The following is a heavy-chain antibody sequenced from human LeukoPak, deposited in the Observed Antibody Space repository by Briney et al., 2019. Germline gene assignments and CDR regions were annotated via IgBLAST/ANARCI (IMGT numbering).Heavy chain of an antibody. CDR2: IYYSGST. J-gene: IGHJ5*02. CDR3: ARYSSSSVVGWFDP. Sequence: SETLSLTCTVSGGSISSYYWSWIRQPPGEGLEWIGYIYYSGSTNYNPSLKSRVTISVDTSKNQFSLKLSSVTAADTAVYYCARYSSSSVVGWFDPWGQGTLVTVSS. D-gene: IGHD6-6*01. V-gene: IGHV4-59*01. CDR1: GGSISSYY.